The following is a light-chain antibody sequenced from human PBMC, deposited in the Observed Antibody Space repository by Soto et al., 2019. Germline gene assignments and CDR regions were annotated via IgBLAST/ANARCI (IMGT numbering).Light chain of an antibody. CDR3: QEFGGSLT. J-gene: IGKJ4*01. CDR2: GVS. Sequence: EIVLTQSPGTLSLSPGERVTLSCRASQSVSRSYLAWYQHKPGQAPRLLMYGVSSRATGIPDRFSVSGSGTDFTLTISRLEPEDFAVYYCQEFGGSLTFGGGTKVEIK. CDR1: QSVSRSY. V-gene: IGKV3-20*01.